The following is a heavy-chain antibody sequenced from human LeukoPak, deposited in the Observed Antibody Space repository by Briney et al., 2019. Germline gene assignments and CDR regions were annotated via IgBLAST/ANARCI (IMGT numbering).Heavy chain of an antibody. CDR3: ARVAGPYYDFWSGYFPFDY. CDR2: INPNSGGT. CDR1: GYTFTTYD. V-gene: IGHV1-2*02. J-gene: IGHJ4*02. D-gene: IGHD3-3*01. Sequence: ASVKVSCKASGYTFTTYDITWVRQAPGQGLEWMGWINPNSGGTNYAQKFQGRVTMTRDTSISTAYMELSRLRSDDTAVYYCARVAGPYYDFWSGYFPFDYWGQGTLVTVSS.